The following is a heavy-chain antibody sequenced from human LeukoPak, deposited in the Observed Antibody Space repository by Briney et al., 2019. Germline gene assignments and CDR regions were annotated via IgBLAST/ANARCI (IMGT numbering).Heavy chain of an antibody. V-gene: IGHV4-59*08. Sequence: SETLSLTCTVSGASITDYYWSWIRQPPGKGLEWIAYIFHTGDTRYNPSLKSRITISLDTSKNQFSLKLNSVTAADTAVYYCARHPLRGGFDYWGQGTLVTVSS. CDR2: IFHTGDT. CDR1: GASITDYY. CDR3: ARHPLRGGFDY. J-gene: IGHJ4*02.